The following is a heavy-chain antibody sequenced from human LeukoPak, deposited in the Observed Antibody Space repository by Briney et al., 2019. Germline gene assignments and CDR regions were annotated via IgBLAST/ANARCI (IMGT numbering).Heavy chain of an antibody. J-gene: IGHJ5*02. CDR2: IYYNGST. Sequence: PSETLSLTCTVSGGSISSGDYYWSWNRQPPGKGLEWIGYIYYNGSTYYNPSLKSRVTISVDTSKNQFSLKLSSVTAADTAVYYCARTSLGGAWFDPWGQGTLVTVSS. V-gene: IGHV4-30-4*08. CDR1: GGSISSGDYY. D-gene: IGHD3-10*01. CDR3: ARTSLGGAWFDP.